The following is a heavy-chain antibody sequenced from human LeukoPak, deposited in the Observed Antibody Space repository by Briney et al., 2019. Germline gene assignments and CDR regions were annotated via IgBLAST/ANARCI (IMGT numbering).Heavy chain of an antibody. D-gene: IGHD1-26*01. CDR2: ISGSGGST. J-gene: IGHJ6*02. CDR3: AKQLGADYYYGMDV. Sequence: PGGSLRLSCAASGFTFSSYAMSWVRQAPGKGLEWVSAISGSGGSTYYADSVKGRFTISRDNSKNTLYLQMNSLRAEDTAVYYCAKQLGADYYYGMDVWGQGTTVTVSS. V-gene: IGHV3-23*01. CDR1: GFTFSSYA.